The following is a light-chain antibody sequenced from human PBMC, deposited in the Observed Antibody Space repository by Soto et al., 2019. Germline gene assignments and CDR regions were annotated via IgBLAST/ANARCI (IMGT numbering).Light chain of an antibody. CDR1: QGIGNY. V-gene: IGKV1-27*01. Sequence: DIQMTQSPSSLSASVGDRVTITCRASQGIGNYLAWYQQKSGKVPKLLIYAASTLQSGGPSRFSGSRSGTDFTLTISSLQPEDVATYYCQNHNNAPWTFGQGTKVEI. J-gene: IGKJ1*01. CDR2: AAS. CDR3: QNHNNAPWT.